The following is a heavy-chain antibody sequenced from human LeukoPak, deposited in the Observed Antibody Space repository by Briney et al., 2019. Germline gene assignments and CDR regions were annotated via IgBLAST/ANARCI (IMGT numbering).Heavy chain of an antibody. J-gene: IGHJ4*02. Sequence: SETLSLTCTASGGSISSSSYYWGWIRQPPGKGLVWLGRIYYSGNTYYNPSLKSRIITSVDTSKNQFSLKLSSVTAADTAVYYCAREMYDFWSGYYPSFDYWVQGTLVTVSS. V-gene: IGHV4-39*02. CDR2: IYYSGNT. CDR3: AREMYDFWSGYYPSFDY. D-gene: IGHD3-3*01. CDR1: GGSISSSSYY.